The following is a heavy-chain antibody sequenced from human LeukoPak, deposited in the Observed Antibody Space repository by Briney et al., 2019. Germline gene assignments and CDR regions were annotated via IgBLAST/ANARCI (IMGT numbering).Heavy chain of an antibody. J-gene: IGHJ3*02. CDR2: IYYSGST. Sequence: SETLSLTCTVSGGSISSYYWNWIRQPPGKGLEWIGYIYYSGSTNYNPSLKSRVTISVDTSKNQFSLKLSSVTAADTAVYYCARAYYYGSGTFDIWGQGTMVTVSS. D-gene: IGHD3-10*01. CDR1: GGSISSYY. V-gene: IGHV4-59*01. CDR3: ARAYYYGSGTFDI.